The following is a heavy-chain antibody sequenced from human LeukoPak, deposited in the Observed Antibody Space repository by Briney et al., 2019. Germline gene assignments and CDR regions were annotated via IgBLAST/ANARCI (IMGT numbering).Heavy chain of an antibody. CDR3: ARGAGWYNY. CDR1: GDSISSNY. D-gene: IGHD6-19*01. V-gene: IGHV4-4*07. J-gene: IGHJ4*01. CDR2: IYTSGST. Sequence: SETLSLTCNVSGDSISSNYWSWIRQPAGKGLEWIGHIYTSGSTNFNPSLKSRVTMSIDTSKNHFSLKLSSVTAADTAVYYCARGAGWYNYWGQGTLVTVSS.